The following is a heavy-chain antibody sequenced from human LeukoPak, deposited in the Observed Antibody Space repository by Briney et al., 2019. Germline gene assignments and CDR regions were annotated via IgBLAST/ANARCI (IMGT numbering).Heavy chain of an antibody. CDR3: ARGRTIIADYCSSTSCSHRRWFDP. V-gene: IGHV4-34*01. D-gene: IGHD2-2*01. CDR1: GFTFSDYY. Sequence: GSLRLSCAASGFTFSDYYWSWIRQPPGKGLEWIGEINHSGSTNYNPSLKSRVTISVDTSKNQFSLKLSSVTAADTAVYYCARGRTIIADYCSSTSCSHRRWFDPWGQGTLVTVSS. CDR2: INHSGST. J-gene: IGHJ5*02.